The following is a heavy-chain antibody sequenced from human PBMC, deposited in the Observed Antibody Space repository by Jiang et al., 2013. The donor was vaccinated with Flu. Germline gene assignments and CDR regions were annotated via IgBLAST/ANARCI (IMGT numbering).Heavy chain of an antibody. Sequence: QTLSLTCAISGDSVSSNSAAWNWIRQSPSRGLEWLGRTYYRSKWYNDYAVSVKSRITINPDTSKNQFSLQLNSVTPEDTAVYYCARTQSNWGSADWYFDLWGRGTLVTVSS. CDR3: ARTQSNWGSADWYFDL. J-gene: IGHJ2*01. V-gene: IGHV6-1*01. CDR1: GDSVSSNSAA. D-gene: IGHD7-27*01. CDR2: TYYRSKWYN.